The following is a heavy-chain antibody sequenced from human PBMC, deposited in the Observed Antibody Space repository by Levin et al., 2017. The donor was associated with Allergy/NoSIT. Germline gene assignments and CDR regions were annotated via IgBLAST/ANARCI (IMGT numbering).Heavy chain of an antibody. V-gene: IGHV3-30*18. CDR3: AKDFMSYGDYGRGYMDV. Sequence: GESLKISCAASGFTFSSYGMHWVRQAPGKGLEWVAVISYDGSNKYYADSVKGRFTISRDNSKNTLYLQMNSLRAEDTAVYYCAKDFMSYGDYGRGYMDVWGKGTTVTVSS. J-gene: IGHJ6*03. D-gene: IGHD4-17*01. CDR2: ISYDGSNK. CDR1: GFTFSSYG.